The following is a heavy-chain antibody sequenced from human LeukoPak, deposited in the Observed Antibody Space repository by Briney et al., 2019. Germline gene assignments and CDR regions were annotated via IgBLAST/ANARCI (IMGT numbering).Heavy chain of an antibody. CDR2: IYYSGST. V-gene: IGHV4-59*08. D-gene: IGHD3-22*01. J-gene: IGHJ6*02. Sequence: SETLSLTCTVSGGSISSYYWSWIRQPPGKGLEWIGYIYYSGSTNYNPSLKSRVTISVDTSKNQFSLKLSSVTAADTAVYYCAISKGSYYDSSGYSPGSYYYYYGMDVWGQGTTVTVSS. CDR1: GGSISSYY. CDR3: AISKGSYYDSSGYSPGSYYYYYGMDV.